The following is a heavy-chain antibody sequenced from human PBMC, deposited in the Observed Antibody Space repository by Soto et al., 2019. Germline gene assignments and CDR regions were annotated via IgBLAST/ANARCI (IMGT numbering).Heavy chain of an antibody. CDR1: GFTFRNYG. D-gene: IGHD5-18*01. CDR3: ARVMAPNSHYSRLDP. V-gene: IGHV3-33*01. Sequence: QVQMVESGGGVVQPGGSLRLSCAATGFTFRNYGIHWVRQAPGKGLEWVAVVWYDGSKEYYADSVKGRFTISRDQSKSTADLQMNSVRADDRAVYYCARVMAPNSHYSRLDPWGQGTLVILSS. J-gene: IGHJ5*02. CDR2: VWYDGSKE.